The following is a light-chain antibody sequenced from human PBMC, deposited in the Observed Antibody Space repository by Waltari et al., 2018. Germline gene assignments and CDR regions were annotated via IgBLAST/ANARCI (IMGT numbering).Light chain of an antibody. CDR3: NSYTRDSTWV. CDR1: SSDVGAYDS. Sequence: QSALTQPASVSGSPGQSITISCTGTSSDVGAYDSVSWYQHYPGKAPKLLICEVSNRPSGVSNHFSGSKSGSTASLTISWLQAEDEADYYCNSYTRDSTWVFGTGTRLTVL. CDR2: EVS. V-gene: IGLV2-14*01. J-gene: IGLJ3*02.